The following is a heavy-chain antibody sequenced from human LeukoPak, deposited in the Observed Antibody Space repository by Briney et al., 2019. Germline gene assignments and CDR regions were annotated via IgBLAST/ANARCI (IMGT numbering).Heavy chain of an antibody. CDR2: FDPEDGET. V-gene: IGHV1-24*01. J-gene: IGHJ4*02. CDR1: GYTLTELS. Sequence: RASVKVSCKVSGYTLTELSMHWVRQAPGKGLEWMGGFDPEDGETIYAQKFQGRVTMTEDTSTDTAYMELSSLRSEDTAVYYCATQPIFGVAIEAWGQGTLVTVSS. CDR3: ATQPIFGVAIEA. D-gene: IGHD3-3*01.